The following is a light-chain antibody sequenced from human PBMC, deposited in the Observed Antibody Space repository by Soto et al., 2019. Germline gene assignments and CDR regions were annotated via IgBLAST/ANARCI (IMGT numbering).Light chain of an antibody. CDR3: QQRSSWPPLT. CDR1: QSATSTY. V-gene: IGKV3D-20*02. CDR2: GTS. Sequence: EIVLTQSPGTLSLSPGERATLSCGASQSATSTYLAWYQKKPGQAPRLLISGTSTRATGIPARFSGSGSGTEFTLTISSLQSEDFAVYYCQQRSSWPPLTFGGGTKVDI. J-gene: IGKJ4*01.